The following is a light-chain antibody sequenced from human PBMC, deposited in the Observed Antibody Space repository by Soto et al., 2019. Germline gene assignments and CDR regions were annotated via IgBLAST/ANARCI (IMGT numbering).Light chain of an antibody. J-gene: IGKJ2*01. Sequence: DIQMTQSPSTLSASVGDRVTITCRASQSISSWLAWYQQKPGKAPKLLIYKASSLKSGVPSRFSGSGSGTEFTLTISSLHPDDFATYYCQQYISWYTFGQGTKLEIK. CDR3: QQYISWYT. CDR2: KAS. V-gene: IGKV1-5*03. CDR1: QSISSW.